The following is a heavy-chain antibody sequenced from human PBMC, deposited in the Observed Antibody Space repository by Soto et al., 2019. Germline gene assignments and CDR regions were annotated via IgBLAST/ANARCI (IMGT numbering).Heavy chain of an antibody. CDR1: GFTVSSNY. V-gene: IGHV3-53*01. J-gene: IGHJ6*02. CDR3: ARGGSSSSWYYYYGMDV. CDR2: IYSGGST. D-gene: IGHD6-6*01. Sequence: GGSLRLSCAASGFTVSSNYMSWVRQAPGKGLEWVSVIYSGGSTYYADSVKGRFTISRDNSKNTLYLQMNSLRAEDTAVYYCARGGSSSSWYYYYGMDVWGQGTTVTVSS.